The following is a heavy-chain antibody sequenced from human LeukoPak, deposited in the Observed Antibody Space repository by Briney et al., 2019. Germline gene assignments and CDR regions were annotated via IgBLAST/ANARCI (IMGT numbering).Heavy chain of an antibody. CDR3: AKGVVVPAASDY. V-gene: IGHV3-23*01. D-gene: IGHD2-2*01. Sequence: PGGSLRLSCAASGFTLSSYAMSWVRQAPGKGLEWVSAISGSGSSTYYADSVKGRFTISRDNSKNTLYLQMNSLRAEDTAVYYCAKGVVVPAASDYWGQGTLVTVSS. CDR2: ISGSGSST. J-gene: IGHJ4*02. CDR1: GFTLSSYA.